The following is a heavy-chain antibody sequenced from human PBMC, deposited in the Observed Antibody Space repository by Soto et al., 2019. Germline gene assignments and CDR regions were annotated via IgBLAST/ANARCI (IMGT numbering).Heavy chain of an antibody. CDR1: GGSISTYY. CDR2: ISYSGRT. V-gene: IGHV4-59*01. Sequence: QLQLQESGPGLVKPSETLSLTCTGSGGSISTYYWNWIRQPPGKGLEWIGDISYSGRTNYNPSLKSRVAISVDMSKNQVSLNLSSVTPADTAVYYCARGRGYSGQRRGWFDPWGQGTLVTVSS. J-gene: IGHJ5*02. CDR3: ARGRGYSGQRRGWFDP. D-gene: IGHD5-12*01.